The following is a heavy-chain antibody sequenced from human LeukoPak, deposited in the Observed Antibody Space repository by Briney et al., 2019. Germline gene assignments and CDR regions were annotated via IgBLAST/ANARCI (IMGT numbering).Heavy chain of an antibody. CDR3: AREGTIPFVY. Sequence: ASVKVSCKASGYTFTSFYMHWVRQAPGQGLEWMGIINPSGGSTSYAQKSQGRVTMTRDTSTTTASMELRSLRPRDTAVTNFAREGTIPFVYWGQGTLVTVSS. CDR1: GYTFTSFY. D-gene: IGHD3-9*01. J-gene: IGHJ4*02. V-gene: IGHV1-46*01. CDR2: INPSGGST.